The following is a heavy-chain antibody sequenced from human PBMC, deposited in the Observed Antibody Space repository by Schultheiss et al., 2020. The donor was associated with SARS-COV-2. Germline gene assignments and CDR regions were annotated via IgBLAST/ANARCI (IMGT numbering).Heavy chain of an antibody. J-gene: IGHJ4*02. CDR2: IKSKTDGGTT. V-gene: IGHV3-15*01. CDR1: GFTFSNAW. D-gene: IGHD5-12*01. Sequence: GESLKISCAASGFTFSNAWMSWVRQAPGKGLEWVGRIKSKTDGGTTDYAAPVKGRFTISRDDSKNTLYLQMNSLKTEDTAVYYCTTLDIVATTGDYWGQGTLVTVSS. CDR3: TTLDIVATTGDY.